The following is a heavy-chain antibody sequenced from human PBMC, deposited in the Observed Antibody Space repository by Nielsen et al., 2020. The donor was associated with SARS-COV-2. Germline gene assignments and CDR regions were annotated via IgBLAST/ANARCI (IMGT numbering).Heavy chain of an antibody. J-gene: IGHJ6*01. CDR3: KHYYDMDV. V-gene: IGHV3-73*01. Sequence: GESLKISCAASGFTFGDAIIHWVRQASGKGLEWVGRIRSKTNNSETSYAASVKGRFTISRDESKNMAYLQTSRLKTDDTAVYYCKHYYDMDVWGQGTTVTVSS. CDR2: IRSKTNNSET. D-gene: IGHD2-21*01. CDR1: GFTFGDAI.